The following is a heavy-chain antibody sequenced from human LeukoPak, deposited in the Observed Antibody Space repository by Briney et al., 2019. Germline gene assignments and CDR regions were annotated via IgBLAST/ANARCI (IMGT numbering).Heavy chain of an antibody. J-gene: IGHJ5*02. CDR2: ISVDNGNT. V-gene: IGHV1-18*01. CDR3: ARDSWARAYDIDH. D-gene: IGHD5-12*01. Sequence: ASVKVSCKASGFTFTNYAISWVRQAPGQGLEWLAWISVDNGNTNYIRNLQGRVTLATDTSTSTAYMELRNLRSDDTAVYYCARDSWARAYDIDHWGQGTLVTVSS. CDR1: GFTFTNYA.